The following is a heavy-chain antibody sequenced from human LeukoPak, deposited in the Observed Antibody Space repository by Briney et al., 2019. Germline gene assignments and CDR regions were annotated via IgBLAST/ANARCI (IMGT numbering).Heavy chain of an antibody. V-gene: IGHV3-21*04. CDR3: AKVRAPRQYYFDY. J-gene: IGHJ4*02. CDR1: GFTFSSYS. Sequence: GGSLRLSCAASGFTFSSYSMNWVRQAPGKGLEWVSSISSSSSYIYYADSVKGRFTISRDNAENSLYLQMNSLRAEDTAVYYCAKVRAPRQYYFDYWGQGTLVTVSS. CDR2: ISSSSSYI. D-gene: IGHD1-26*01.